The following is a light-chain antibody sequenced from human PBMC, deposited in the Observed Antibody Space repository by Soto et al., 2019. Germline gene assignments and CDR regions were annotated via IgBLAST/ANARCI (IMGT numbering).Light chain of an antibody. CDR1: SSDIGGYNY. J-gene: IGLJ3*02. CDR3: SSYAGRNNLGV. V-gene: IGLV2-8*01. CDR2: EVS. Sequence: QSALTQPPSASGSPGQSVTISCTGTSSDIGGYNYVSWYQHHPGKAPKVMIYEVSKRPSGVPDRFSGSKSGNTASLTVSGLQPEDEADYYCSSYAGRNNLGVFGGGTKVTVL.